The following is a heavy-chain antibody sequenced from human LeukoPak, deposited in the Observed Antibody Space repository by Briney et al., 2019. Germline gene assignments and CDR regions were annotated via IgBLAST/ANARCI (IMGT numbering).Heavy chain of an antibody. CDR2: IWYDGSNK. J-gene: IGHJ4*02. Sequence: PGGSLRLSCAASGFSFNSYGMHWARQAPGKGLEWVAVIWYDGSNKYYADSVKGRFTISRDNSKNTLYLQMNSLRAEDTAVYYCARDSTSFDYWGQGTLVTVSS. CDR1: GFSFNSYG. CDR3: ARDSTSFDY. V-gene: IGHV3-33*01.